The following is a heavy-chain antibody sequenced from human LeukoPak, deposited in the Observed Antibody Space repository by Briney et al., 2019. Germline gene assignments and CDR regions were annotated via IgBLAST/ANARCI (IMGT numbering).Heavy chain of an antibody. V-gene: IGHV3-7*01. CDR3: ARDRANYYYYYGIDV. Sequence: GGSLRLSCAASGFTFSSYWMSWVRQAPGKGLEWVANIKQDGSEKYYVDSVKGRFTISRDNAKNSLYLQMNSLRAEDTAVYYCARDRANYYYYYGIDVWGQGTTVTVSS. J-gene: IGHJ6*02. CDR2: IKQDGSEK. CDR1: GFTFSSYW.